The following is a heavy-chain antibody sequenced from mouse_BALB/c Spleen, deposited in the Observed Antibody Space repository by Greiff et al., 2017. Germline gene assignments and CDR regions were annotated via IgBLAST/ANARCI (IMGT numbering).Heavy chain of an antibody. D-gene: IGHD2-14*01. CDR2: ISSGGSYT. V-gene: IGHV5-9-4*01. Sequence: EVQLVESGGGLVKPGGSLKLSCAASGFTFSSYAMSWVRQSPEKRLEWVAEISSGGSYTYYPDTVTGRFTISRDNAKNTLYLEMSSLRSEDTAMYYCARDEVRRGDAMDYWGQGTSVTVSS. CDR1: GFTFSSYA. J-gene: IGHJ4*01. CDR3: ARDEVRRGDAMDY.